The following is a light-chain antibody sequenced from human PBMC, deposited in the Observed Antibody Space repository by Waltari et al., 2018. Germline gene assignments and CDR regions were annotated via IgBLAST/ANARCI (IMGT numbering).Light chain of an antibody. CDR1: SSDIGGYNY. J-gene: IGLJ2*01. V-gene: IGLV2-8*01. CDR2: EVT. CDR3: SSYAGINDVA. Sequence: QSALTQPPSASGSPGHLVSISCTGTSSDIGGYNYVSWYQQHPGKAPKLLIYEVTKRTSGVPDRFSASKPANTASRTVSGLQAEDEADYYCSSYAGINDVAFGGGTKLTVL.